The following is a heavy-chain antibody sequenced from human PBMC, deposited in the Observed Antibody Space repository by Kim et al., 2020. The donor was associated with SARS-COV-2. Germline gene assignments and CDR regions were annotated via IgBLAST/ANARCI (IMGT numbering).Heavy chain of an antibody. V-gene: IGHV4-4*02. J-gene: IGHJ6*02. CDR2: IYHSGST. Sequence: SETLSLTCAVSGGSISSSNWWSWVRQPPGKGLEWIGEIYHSGSTNYNPSLKSRVTISVDKSKNQFSLKLSSVTAADTAVYYCAREGGIGTSNVFYYYYGMDVCGQGTTVTVSS. CDR3: AREGGIGTSNVFYYYYGMDV. CDR1: GGSISSSNW. D-gene: IGHD2-2*01.